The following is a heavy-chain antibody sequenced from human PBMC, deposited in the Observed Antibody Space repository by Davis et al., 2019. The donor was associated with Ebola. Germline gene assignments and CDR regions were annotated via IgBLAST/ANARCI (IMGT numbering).Heavy chain of an antibody. CDR3: AKEGDYGDYDY. V-gene: IGHV3-30*18. J-gene: IGHJ4*02. D-gene: IGHD4-17*01. CDR1: GFTFSSYG. Sequence: GESLKISCAASGFTFSSYGMHWVRQAPGKGLEWVAIISYDGSSKYYADSVKGRFTISRDNSKNTLYLQMNSLRAEDTAVYYCAKEGDYGDYDYWGQGTLVTVSS. CDR2: ISYDGSSK.